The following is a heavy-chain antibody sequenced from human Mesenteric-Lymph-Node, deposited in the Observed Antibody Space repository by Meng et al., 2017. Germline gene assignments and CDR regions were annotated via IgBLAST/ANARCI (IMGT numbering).Heavy chain of an antibody. CDR1: GFTFSSNW. CDR2: IKEAGSRK. J-gene: IGHJ4*01. D-gene: IGHD3-10*01. Sequence: GESLKISCAASGFTFSSNWMNWVRQAPGKGLEWVANIKEAGSRKYCVDSVKGRFTISRDNSKNTLDLQMNSLRGEDTAVYYCPRVRGPYGSGSWFDYWGQGTMVTVSS. V-gene: IGHV3-7*01. CDR3: PRVRGPYGSGSWFDY.